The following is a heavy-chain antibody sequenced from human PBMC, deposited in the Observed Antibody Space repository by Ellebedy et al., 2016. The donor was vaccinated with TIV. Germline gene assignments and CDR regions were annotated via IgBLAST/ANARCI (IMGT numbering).Heavy chain of an antibody. D-gene: IGHD5-18*01. Sequence: MPSETLSLTCAVYGGSFSGYYWSWIRQPPGKGLEWIGEINHSGSTNYNPSLKSRVTISVDTSKNQFSLKLSSVTAADTAVYYCARGIGRGYSYGLGYWGQGTLVTVSS. CDR1: GGSFSGYY. J-gene: IGHJ4*02. CDR3: ARGIGRGYSYGLGY. V-gene: IGHV4-34*01. CDR2: INHSGST.